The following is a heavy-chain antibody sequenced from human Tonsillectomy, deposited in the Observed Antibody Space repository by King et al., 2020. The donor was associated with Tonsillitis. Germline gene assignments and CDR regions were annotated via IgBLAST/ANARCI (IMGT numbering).Heavy chain of an antibody. D-gene: IGHD6-13*01. CDR1: GFTFSNYG. CDR2: ISYDGNNE. J-gene: IGHJ4*02. V-gene: IGHV3-30*03. CDR3: ARSRPGSSWYGGDY. Sequence: VQLVESGGGVVQPGRSLRLSCAASGFTFSNYGMHWVRQAPGKGLEWMAVISYDGNNEYNADSVKGRFTISRDNSKNTLYLQMNSLRAEDTAVYYCARSRPGSSWYGGDYWGQGTLVTVSS.